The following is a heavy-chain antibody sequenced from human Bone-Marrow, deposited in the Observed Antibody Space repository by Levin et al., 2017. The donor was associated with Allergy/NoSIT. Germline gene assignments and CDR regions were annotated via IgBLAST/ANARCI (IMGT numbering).Heavy chain of an antibody. CDR1: GFTFTTYG. CDR2: VSAYSGNT. V-gene: IGHV1-18*01. CDR3: ARGHFPYYYYGMDV. J-gene: IGHJ6*02. Sequence: ASVKVSCKASGFTFTTYGLTWVRQAPGRGLEWMGWVSAYSGNTNYALNLQDRVTMTTDTATNTSYMELSSLRSDDTAIYYCARGHFPYYYYGMDVWGQGTTVVVSS.